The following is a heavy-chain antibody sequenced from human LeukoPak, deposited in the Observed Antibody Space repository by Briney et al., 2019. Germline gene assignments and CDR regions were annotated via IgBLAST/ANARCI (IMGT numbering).Heavy chain of an antibody. CDR2: IIGSGGST. CDR1: GFTFSSYT. Sequence: GGSLRLSCAASGFTFSSYTMTWVRQAPGEGLEWVSSIIGSGGSTYYIDSVKGRFTISRDNSKNTLYLQMNNLRAEDTAVYYCARGSGSYSGGMDVWGQGTTVTVSS. J-gene: IGHJ6*02. V-gene: IGHV3-23*01. D-gene: IGHD3-10*01. CDR3: ARGSGSYSGGMDV.